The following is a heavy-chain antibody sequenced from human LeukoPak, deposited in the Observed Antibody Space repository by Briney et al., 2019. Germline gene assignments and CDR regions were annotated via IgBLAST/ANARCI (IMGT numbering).Heavy chain of an antibody. D-gene: IGHD6-13*01. CDR2: INGVGTTI. Sequence: GGSLRLSCAASGSTFINYWMHWVRQAPGKGLVWVSRINGVGTTISYADSVKGRFTISRDNAKDTLYLQMNSLRAEDTAVYYCAKEAAGADFDHWGQGTLVTVSP. CDR1: GSTFINYW. CDR3: AKEAAGADFDH. J-gene: IGHJ4*02. V-gene: IGHV3-74*01.